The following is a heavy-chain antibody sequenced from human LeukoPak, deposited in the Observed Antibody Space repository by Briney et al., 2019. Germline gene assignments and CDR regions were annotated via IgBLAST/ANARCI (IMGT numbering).Heavy chain of an antibody. CDR1: GGTFSSYA. CDR3: ARENDYTKALDY. J-gene: IGHJ4*02. CDR2: IIPIFGTA. V-gene: IGHV1-69*13. Sequence: SVKVSCKASGGTFSSYAISWVRQAPGQGLEWIGGIIPIFGTANYAQKFQGRVTITADESTSTAYMELSSLRSEDTAVYYCARENDYTKALDYWGQGTLVTVSS. D-gene: IGHD4-11*01.